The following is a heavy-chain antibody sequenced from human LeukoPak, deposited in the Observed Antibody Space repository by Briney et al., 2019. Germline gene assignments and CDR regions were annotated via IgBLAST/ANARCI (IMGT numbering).Heavy chain of an antibody. CDR3: TRQPPGTGTVDH. Sequence: SETLSLTCTVSGGSISSGGYYWSWIRQHPGKGLEWIGYIYYSGSTYYNPSLKSRVTISVDTSKNQFSLKLSSVTAADTAVYYCTRQPPGTGTVDHWGQGALVTVSS. CDR1: GGSISSGGYY. V-gene: IGHV4-31*03. CDR2: IYYSGST. D-gene: IGHD3/OR15-3a*01. J-gene: IGHJ4*02.